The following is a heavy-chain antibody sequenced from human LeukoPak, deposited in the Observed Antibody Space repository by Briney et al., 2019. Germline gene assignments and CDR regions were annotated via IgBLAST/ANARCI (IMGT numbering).Heavy chain of an antibody. V-gene: IGHV7-4-1*02. CDR1: GYIFTDYY. D-gene: IGHD3-22*01. Sequence: GASVKVSCKASGYIFTDYYLHWVRQAPGQGLEWMGWINTNTGNPTYAQGFTGRFVFSLDTSVSTAYLQISSLKAEDTAVYYCAREGYYYDSSGYYLGYWGQGTLVTVSS. CDR3: AREGYYYDSSGYYLGY. CDR2: INTNTGNP. J-gene: IGHJ4*02.